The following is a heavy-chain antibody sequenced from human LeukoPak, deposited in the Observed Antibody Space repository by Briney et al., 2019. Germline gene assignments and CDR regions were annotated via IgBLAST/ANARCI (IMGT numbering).Heavy chain of an antibody. CDR2: INSDGST. V-gene: IGHV3-74*01. CDR1: GFTIRTYW. J-gene: IGHJ4*02. CDR3: ARVERWYSIDY. D-gene: IGHD6-13*01. Sequence: GGSLRLSCTASGFTIRTYWMHWVRQAPGKGLVWVSRINSDGSTRYADSVKGRFTISRDNAKNTLYLQMNSLRAEDTAVYYCARVERWYSIDYWGQGTLVTVSS.